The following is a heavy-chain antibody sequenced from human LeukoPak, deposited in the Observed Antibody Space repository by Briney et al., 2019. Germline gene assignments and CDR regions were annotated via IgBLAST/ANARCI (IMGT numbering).Heavy chain of an antibody. CDR3: SRENGAFSPFGY. Sequence: SETLSLTCGVSGGPITSTNWWSWVRQPPGQGLEWIGELSLSGLTHYNPSLSSRIILALDTSKTHLSLHLTSVTAADTAVYYCSRENGAFSPFGYWGQGYLVTVLS. CDR2: LSLSGLT. CDR1: GGPITSTNW. J-gene: IGHJ4*02. V-gene: IGHV4-4*02. D-gene: IGHD2-8*01.